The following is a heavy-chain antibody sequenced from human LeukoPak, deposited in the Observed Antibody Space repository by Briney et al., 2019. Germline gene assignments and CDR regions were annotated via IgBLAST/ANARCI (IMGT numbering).Heavy chain of an antibody. D-gene: IGHD6-19*01. CDR3: ARDDSGWYRGTFDY. V-gene: IGHV6-1*01. J-gene: IGHJ4*02. CDR1: GDSITRNTAG. Sequence: SQTLSLTCAISGDSITRNTAGWSWLRQSPSRGLEWLGNIYYRRSKWYDDYALSVKSRITINPDTSKNQFSLHLNSVTPEDTAMYYCARDDSGWYRGTFDYWGQGALVTVSS. CDR2: IYYRRSKWYD.